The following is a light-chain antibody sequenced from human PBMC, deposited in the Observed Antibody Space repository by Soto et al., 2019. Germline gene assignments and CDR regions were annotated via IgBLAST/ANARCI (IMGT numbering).Light chain of an antibody. Sequence: EIVLTQSLDTLSVSPGERTTLSCRASQSVTSNHVAWYQQKPGQAPRLLIYGVSTRATGIPARFSGSGSGTEFTLTISSLQSEDFAVYYCQQYNNWPPITFGQGTRLEIK. CDR2: GVS. J-gene: IGKJ5*01. CDR3: QQYNNWPPIT. CDR1: QSVTSNH. V-gene: IGKV3-15*01.